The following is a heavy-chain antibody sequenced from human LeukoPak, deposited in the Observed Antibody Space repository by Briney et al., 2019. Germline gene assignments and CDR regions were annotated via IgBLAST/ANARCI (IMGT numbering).Heavy chain of an antibody. Sequence: ETLSLTCAVYGGSFSGYYWSWIRQPPGKGLEWVSAISGSGGSTYYADSVKGRFTISRDNSKNTLYLQMNSLRAEDTAVYYCAKEEYYYDSSGLRDYWGQGTLVTVSS. CDR2: ISGSGGST. CDR1: GGSFSGYY. J-gene: IGHJ4*02. V-gene: IGHV3-23*01. D-gene: IGHD3-22*01. CDR3: AKEEYYYDSSGLRDY.